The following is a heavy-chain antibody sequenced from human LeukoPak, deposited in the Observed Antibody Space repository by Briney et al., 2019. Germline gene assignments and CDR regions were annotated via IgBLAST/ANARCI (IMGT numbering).Heavy chain of an antibody. CDR1: GYSFTSYW. V-gene: IGHV5-10-1*01. CDR2: IDPSDSYT. CDR3: ASPEPPFGGVIAEGAFDI. Sequence: GESLKISCKGSGYSFTSYWISWVRQMPGKGLXXXXRIDPSDSYTNYSPSFQGHVTISADKSISTAYLQWSSLKASDTAMYYCASPEPPFGGVIAEGAFDIWGQGTMVTVSS. J-gene: IGHJ3*02. D-gene: IGHD3-16*02.